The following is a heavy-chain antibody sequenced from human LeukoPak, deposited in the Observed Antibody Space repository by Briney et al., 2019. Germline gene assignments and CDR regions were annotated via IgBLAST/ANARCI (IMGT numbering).Heavy chain of an antibody. V-gene: IGHV3-7*03. J-gene: IGHJ4*02. CDR2: IKKDGSDK. Sequence: GGSLRLSCAASGFTFSSYWMNWVRQAPGKGLEWVANIKKDGSDKNYLGSVKGRFTISRDNAKNSLYLQMNSLRPEDTALYYCAKDFSSGWSLFDYWGQGNLVTVSS. CDR1: GFTFSSYW. D-gene: IGHD6-19*01. CDR3: AKDFSSGWSLFDY.